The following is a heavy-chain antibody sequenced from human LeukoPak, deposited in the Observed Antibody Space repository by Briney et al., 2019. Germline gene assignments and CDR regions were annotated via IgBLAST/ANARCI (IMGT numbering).Heavy chain of an antibody. V-gene: IGHV4-59*08. Sequence: SETLSLTCSVSGNSISSYYWSWIRQPPGKGLEWIGYIYYNVSTNYNPSLKSRVTISVDKSKNHFSLKLSSVTAADTAVYYCASLDKGLVLDYWGQGTLVTVSS. CDR2: IYYNVST. D-gene: IGHD1-1*01. CDR1: GNSISSYY. J-gene: IGHJ4*02. CDR3: ASLDKGLVLDY.